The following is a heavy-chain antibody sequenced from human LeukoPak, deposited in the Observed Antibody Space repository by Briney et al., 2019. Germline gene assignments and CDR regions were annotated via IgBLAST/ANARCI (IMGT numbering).Heavy chain of an antibody. J-gene: IGHJ2*01. Sequence: GGSLRLSCAASGFAFSSYAMHWVRQAPGKGLEWVAVISYDGSNKYYADSMKGRFTISRDNSKNTLYLQMNSLRAEDTAVYYCARFYGDFVNHWYFDLWGRGTLDTVSS. V-gene: IGHV3-30*14. CDR3: ARFYGDFVNHWYFDL. CDR2: ISYDGSNK. D-gene: IGHD4-17*01. CDR1: GFAFSSYA.